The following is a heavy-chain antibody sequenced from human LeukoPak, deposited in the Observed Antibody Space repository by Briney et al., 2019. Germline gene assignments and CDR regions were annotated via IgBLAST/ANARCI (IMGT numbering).Heavy chain of an antibody. CDR2: IYYSGST. V-gene: IGHV4-31*11. CDR3: AGEYSSSSMWFDY. Sequence: PSETLSLTCAVYGGSFSGYYWSWIRQHPGKGLEWIGYIYYSGSTYYNPSLKSRVTISVDTSKNQFSLKLSSVTAADTAVYYCAGEYSSSSMWFDYWGQGTLVTVSS. D-gene: IGHD6-6*01. J-gene: IGHJ4*02. CDR1: GGSFSGYY.